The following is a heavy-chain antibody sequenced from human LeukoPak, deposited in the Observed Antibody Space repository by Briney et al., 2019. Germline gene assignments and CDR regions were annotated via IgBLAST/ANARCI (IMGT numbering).Heavy chain of an antibody. Sequence: SQTLSLTCAISGDSVSSNSAAWNWIRQSPSRGLEWLGRTYYRSKWYNDYAVSVKSRITINPDTSKVQFSLQLNSVPPEDTAGYYCARVQDAYCGGDCYEYFDYWGQGTLVTVSS. D-gene: IGHD2-21*02. CDR1: GDSVSSNSAA. CDR2: TYYRSKWYN. J-gene: IGHJ4*02. CDR3: ARVQDAYCGGDCYEYFDY. V-gene: IGHV6-1*01.